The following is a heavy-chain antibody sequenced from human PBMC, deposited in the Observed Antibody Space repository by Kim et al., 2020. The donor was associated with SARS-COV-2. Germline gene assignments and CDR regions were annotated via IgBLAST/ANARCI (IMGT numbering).Heavy chain of an antibody. V-gene: IGHV3-30*04. CDR2: ISYDGSNK. CDR1: GFTFSSYI. CDR3: ARGWVPAVMFEGFDY. Sequence: GGSLRLSCAASGFTFSSYIMHWVRQAPGKGLEWVAVISYDGSNKYYADSVKGRFTISRDNSKNTLYLQMNSLRAEDTAVYYCARGWVPAVMFEGFDYWGQGTLVTVSS. D-gene: IGHD2-2*01. J-gene: IGHJ4*02.